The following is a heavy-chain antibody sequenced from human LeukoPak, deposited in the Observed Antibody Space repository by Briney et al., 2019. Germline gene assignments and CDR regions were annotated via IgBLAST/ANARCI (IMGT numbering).Heavy chain of an antibody. Sequence: ASVKVSCKASGYTFTGYYMHWVRQAPGQGLEWMGWINPNSGGTNYAQKLQGRVTMTTDTSTSTAYMELRSLRSDDTAVYYCARGVRGVILSPDYWGQGTLVTVSS. V-gene: IGHV1-2*02. CDR1: GYTFTGYY. D-gene: IGHD3-10*01. CDR2: INPNSGGT. CDR3: ARGVRGVILSPDY. J-gene: IGHJ4*02.